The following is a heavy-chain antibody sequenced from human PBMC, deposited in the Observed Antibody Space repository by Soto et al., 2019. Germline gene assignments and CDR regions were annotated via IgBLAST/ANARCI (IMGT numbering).Heavy chain of an antibody. CDR3: AANFVVVTAIGARNYYYYGMDV. CDR2: IIPIFGTA. V-gene: IGHV1-69*01. Sequence: QVQLVQSGAEVKKPGSSVKVSCKASGGTFSSYAISWVRQAPGQGLEWMGGIIPIFGTANYAQKFQGRVTITADESTSTAYMELSSLRYEDTAVYYCAANFVVVTAIGARNYYYYGMDVWGQGTTVTVSS. CDR1: GGTFSSYA. J-gene: IGHJ6*02. D-gene: IGHD2-21*02.